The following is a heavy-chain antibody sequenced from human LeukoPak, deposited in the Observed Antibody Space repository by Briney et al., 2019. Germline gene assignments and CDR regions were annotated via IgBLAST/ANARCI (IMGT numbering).Heavy chain of an antibody. CDR2: ISAYNGNT. Sequence: ASVKVSCKASGGTFSSYAISWVRQAPGQGLEWMGWISAYNGNTKYAQKLQGRVTMTTDTSTSTAYMELRSLRSDDTAVYYCARDMFPGSSGVVIKNMDIWGKGTTVTVSS. CDR3: ARDMFPGSSGVVIKNMDI. D-gene: IGHD3-3*01. V-gene: IGHV1-18*01. CDR1: GGTFSSYA. J-gene: IGHJ6*03.